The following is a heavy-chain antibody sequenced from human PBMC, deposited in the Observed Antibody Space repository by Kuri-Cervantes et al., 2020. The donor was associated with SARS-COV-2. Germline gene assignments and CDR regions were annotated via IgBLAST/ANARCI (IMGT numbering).Heavy chain of an antibody. CDR2: IYSGGTT. D-gene: IGHD3-16*01. J-gene: IGHJ2*01. V-gene: IGHV3-66*01. CDR3: ARARLGDWYFDL. Sequence: GESLKISCAASGFTVTSDYMTWVRQAPGKGLEWVSIIYSGGTTYYGDSVKGRFTMSRDTSKSTVYLQMDSLRDDDTAVYYCARARLGDWYFDLWGRGTMVTVSS. CDR1: GFTVTSDY.